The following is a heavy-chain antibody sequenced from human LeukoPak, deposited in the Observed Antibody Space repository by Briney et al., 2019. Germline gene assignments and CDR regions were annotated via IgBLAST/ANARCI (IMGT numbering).Heavy chain of an antibody. CDR1: GFTFSNAW. J-gene: IGHJ4*02. CDR3: TTIDGYTQPTDY. Sequence: GGSLRLSCAASGFTFSNAWMSWVRQAPGKGLEWVGRIKSKTDGGTTNYAAPVKGRFTISRDDSKNTLYLQMNSLKTEDTAVYYCTTIDGYTQPTDYWGQGTLVTVSP. CDR2: IKSKTDGGTT. D-gene: IGHD5-24*01. V-gene: IGHV3-15*01.